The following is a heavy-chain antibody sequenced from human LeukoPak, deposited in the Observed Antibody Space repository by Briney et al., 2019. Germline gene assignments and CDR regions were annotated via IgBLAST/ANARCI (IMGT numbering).Heavy chain of an antibody. Sequence: ASVKVSCKVSGCTLTEISIHWVRQAPGKGLEWMGGFDPEDGEIINAQKFQDRVTMTEDTSTDTAYLVLSSLRSEDTAVYYCAIRAFGGLALNWFDPWGQGTLVTVSS. J-gene: IGHJ5*02. CDR3: AIRAFGGLALNWFDP. D-gene: IGHD3-16*01. V-gene: IGHV1-24*01. CDR1: GCTLTEIS. CDR2: FDPEDGEI.